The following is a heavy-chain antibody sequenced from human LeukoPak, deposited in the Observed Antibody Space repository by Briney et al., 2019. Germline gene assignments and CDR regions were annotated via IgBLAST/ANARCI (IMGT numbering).Heavy chain of an antibody. CDR1: GYSINSGYY. CDR2: IYRSGST. V-gene: IGHV4-38-2*02. J-gene: IGHJ6*03. D-gene: IGHD2-21*01. CDR3: ARGDCSGSICYSPMDV. Sequence: SSETLSLTCTVSGYSINSGYYWVWIRQPPGKGLEWIGSIYRSGSTNYNPSLKSRVTISVDTSKNQFSLKVSSVTAADTAVYYCARGDCSGSICYSPMDVWGTGTTVTVSS.